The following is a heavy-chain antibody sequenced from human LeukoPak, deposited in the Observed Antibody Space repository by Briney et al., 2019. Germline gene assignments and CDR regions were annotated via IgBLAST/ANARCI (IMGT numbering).Heavy chain of an antibody. Sequence: SETLSLTCAVYGGSSGYYWSWIRQPPGKGLEWIGEINHSGSTNYNPSLKSRVTISVDTSKNQFSLNRISVTAADTAYYMDVWGKRTTVTGSS. CDR1: GGSSGYY. CDR3: V. J-gene: IGHJ6*03. V-gene: IGHV4-34*03. CDR2: INHSGST.